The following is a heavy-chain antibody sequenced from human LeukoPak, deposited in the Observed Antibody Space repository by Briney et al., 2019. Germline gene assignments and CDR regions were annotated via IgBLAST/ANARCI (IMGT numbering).Heavy chain of an antibody. Sequence: PGGSLRLSCAASGFTFSSYWMSWVRQAPGKGLEWVANIKQDGSEKYYVDSVKGRFTISGDNAKNSLYLQMNSLRAEDTAVYYCARDHLFDWLSAGFDYWGQGTLVTVSS. CDR2: IKQDGSEK. D-gene: IGHD3-9*01. V-gene: IGHV3-7*01. CDR1: GFTFSSYW. CDR3: ARDHLFDWLSAGFDY. J-gene: IGHJ4*02.